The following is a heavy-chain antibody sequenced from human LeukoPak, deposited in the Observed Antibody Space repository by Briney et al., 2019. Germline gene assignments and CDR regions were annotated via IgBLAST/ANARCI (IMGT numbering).Heavy chain of an antibody. V-gene: IGHV3-23*01. D-gene: IGHD4-17*01. CDR2: ISGSGGST. CDR1: GFTFSDYY. J-gene: IGHJ4*02. CDR3: AKSFRVTTLIDY. Sequence: PGGSLRLSCAASGFTFSDYYMSWIRQAPGKGLEWVSAISGSGGSTYYADSVKGRFTISRDNSKNTLYLQMNSLRAEDTAVYYCAKSFRVTTLIDYWGQGTLVTVSS.